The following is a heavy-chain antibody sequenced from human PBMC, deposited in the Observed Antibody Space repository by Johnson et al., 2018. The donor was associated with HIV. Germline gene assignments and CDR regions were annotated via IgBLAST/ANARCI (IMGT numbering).Heavy chain of an antibody. CDR1: RFTFSGYA. V-gene: IGHV3-66*04. CDR2: FYSGSNT. CDR3: ARHKAVADAFDI. D-gene: IGHD6-19*01. J-gene: IGHJ3*02. Sequence: VQLVESGGGWIQPGGSLRLSCAASRFTFSGYAMSWVRQAPGKGLEWVSVFYSGSNTYYADSVKGRFTISRDNSNNTRYLQMNSLRAEDTAVYYCARHKAVADAFDIWGQGTVVTVS.